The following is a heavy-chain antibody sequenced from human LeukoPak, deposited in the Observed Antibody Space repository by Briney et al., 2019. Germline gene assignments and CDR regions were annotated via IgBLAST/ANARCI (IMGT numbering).Heavy chain of an antibody. Sequence: PSETLCLTCAVYGGSFSGDYWSWSRHPPGEGVEWIGEIKHSGRNNYNPPLKSRVTMSVDQPKNQFYVKLSSGTAADRAVYYCARWAHDAFDIWGEGTMVTVSS. CDR1: GGSFSGDY. CDR2: IKHSGRN. J-gene: IGHJ3*02. CDR3: ARWAHDAFDI. V-gene: IGHV4-34*10.